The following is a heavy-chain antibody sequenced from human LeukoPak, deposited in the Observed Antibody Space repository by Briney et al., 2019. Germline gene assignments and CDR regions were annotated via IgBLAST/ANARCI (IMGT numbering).Heavy chain of an antibody. D-gene: IGHD1-26*01. V-gene: IGHV3-33*01. J-gene: IGHJ4*02. Sequence: GGSLRLSCAASGFTFRSNGMHWVRQAPGKGLEWVAVIWYDGSKKYYADSVKGRFTISRDNSKNTLDLQMHSLRAEDTAVYYCARMSGSHIDYWGQGTLVTVSS. CDR3: ARMSGSHIDY. CDR2: IWYDGSKK. CDR1: GFTFRSNG.